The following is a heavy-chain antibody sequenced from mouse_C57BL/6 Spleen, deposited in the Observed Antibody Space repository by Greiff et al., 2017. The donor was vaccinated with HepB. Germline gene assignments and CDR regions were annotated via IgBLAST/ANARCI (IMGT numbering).Heavy chain of an antibody. CDR2: ISSGGDYI. CDR3: TRVDYDYDRAGFAY. V-gene: IGHV5-9-1*02. J-gene: IGHJ3*01. CDR1: GFTFSSYA. Sequence: EVQLVESGEGLVKPGGSLKLSCAASGFTFSSYAMSWVRQTPEKRLEWVAYISSGGDYIYYADTVKGRFTISRDNARNTLYLQMSSLKSEDTAMYYCTRVDYDYDRAGFAYWGQGTLVTVSA. D-gene: IGHD2-4*01.